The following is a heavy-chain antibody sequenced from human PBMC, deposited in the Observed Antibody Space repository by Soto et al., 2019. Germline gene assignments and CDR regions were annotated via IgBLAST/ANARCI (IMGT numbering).Heavy chain of an antibody. CDR3: VSRIPSWVFDY. Sequence: GSLRLSCGASGLSVSDNYMGWVRQAPGRGLEWVSVMYAGGDTHYADSVKGRFTISRDKSENTLYLQMNSLRDEDTGVYFCVSRIPSWVFDYWGLGTLVTVSS. CDR2: MYAGGDT. CDR1: GLSVSDNY. J-gene: IGHJ4*01. D-gene: IGHD2-21*01. V-gene: IGHV3-53*01.